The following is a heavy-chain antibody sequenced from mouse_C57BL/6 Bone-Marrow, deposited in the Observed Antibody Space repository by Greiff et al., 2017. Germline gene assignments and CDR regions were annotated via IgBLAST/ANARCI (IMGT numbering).Heavy chain of an antibody. D-gene: IGHD1-1*01. CDR2: IDPENGDT. Sequence: EVQLQQSGAELVRPGASVKLSCTASGFNIKDDYMHWVKQRPEQGLEWIGWIDPENGDTEYASKFQGKATITADTSSNTSYLQRSSLTSEDTAVYDYTARYCGSMRFAYWGQGTLVTVSA. CDR3: TARYCGSMRFAY. J-gene: IGHJ3*01. CDR1: GFNIKDDY. V-gene: IGHV14-4*01.